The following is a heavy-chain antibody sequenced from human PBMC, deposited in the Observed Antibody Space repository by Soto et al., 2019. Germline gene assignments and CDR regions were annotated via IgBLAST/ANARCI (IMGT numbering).Heavy chain of an antibody. CDR2: ISYDGSNK. CDR3: ARTYYYDSSGYYVGTSDYYFDY. CDR1: GFTFSSYA. J-gene: IGHJ4*02. Sequence: QVQLVESGGGVVQPGRSLRLSCAASGFTFSSYAMHWVRQAPGKGLEWVAVISYDGSNKYYADSVKGRFTISRDNSKNTLYLQMNSLRAEDTAVYYCARTYYYDSSGYYVGTSDYYFDYWGQGTLVTVSS. V-gene: IGHV3-30-3*01. D-gene: IGHD3-22*01.